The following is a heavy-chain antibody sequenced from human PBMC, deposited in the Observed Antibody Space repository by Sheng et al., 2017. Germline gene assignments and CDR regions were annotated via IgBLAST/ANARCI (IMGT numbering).Heavy chain of an antibody. D-gene: IGHD3-10*01. Sequence: QVQLQESGPGLVKPSETLSLTCTVSGGPINKKYWTWIRQSPGKGLEWIGYVFYNGDTNFNPSLESRVTMSVDTSKNQFSLKLSSVTPADTAVYYCATGQAGDYWGQGTLVTVSS. J-gene: IGHJ4*02. CDR3: ATGQAGDY. CDR2: VFYNGDT. CDR1: GGPINKKY. V-gene: IGHV4-59*01.